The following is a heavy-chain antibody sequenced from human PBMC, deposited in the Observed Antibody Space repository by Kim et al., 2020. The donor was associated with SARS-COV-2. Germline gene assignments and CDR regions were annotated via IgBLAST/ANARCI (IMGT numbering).Heavy chain of an antibody. CDR3: VRGRWSTQGLDH. V-gene: IGHV3-64D*06. D-gene: IGHD1-26*01. J-gene: IGHJ4*02. CDR2: IEGDCEIT. CDR1: GFTFSAYA. Sequence: GGSLRLSCSASGFTFSAYAINWVRLAPGKGLEYVSNIEGDCEITYYADSVKGRFTISRDNSKNTVYLQMNSLRVEDTALYYCVRGRWSTQGLDHWGQGPMVTTSS.